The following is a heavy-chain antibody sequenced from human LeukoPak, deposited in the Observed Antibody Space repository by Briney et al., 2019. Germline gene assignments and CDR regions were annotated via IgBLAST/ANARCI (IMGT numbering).Heavy chain of an antibody. Sequence: ASVKVSCTVSGYTLTELSMHWVRQAPGKGLEWMGGFDPEDGETIYAQKFQGRVTMTEDTSTDTAYMELSSLRSEDTAVCYCATAEFGDPFYYFDYWGQGTLVTVSS. CDR1: GYTLTELS. CDR2: FDPEDGET. CDR3: ATAEFGDPFYYFDY. D-gene: IGHD3-10*01. V-gene: IGHV1-24*01. J-gene: IGHJ4*02.